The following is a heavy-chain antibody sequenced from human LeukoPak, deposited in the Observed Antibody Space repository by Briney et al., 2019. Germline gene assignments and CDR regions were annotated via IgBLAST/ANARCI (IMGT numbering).Heavy chain of an antibody. CDR2: IYTSGST. D-gene: IGHD3-22*01. CDR1: GGPISSGRYY. CDR3: ARDGHHYDSGGYSLDAFDI. Sequence: PSETLSLTRTVSGGPISSGRYYWTWIRQPAGKGLEWIGRIYTSGSTYYNPSLKSRVTISVDTSKSQFSLKLSSVTAADAAVYYCARDGHHYDSGGYSLDAFDIWGQGTMVTVSS. J-gene: IGHJ3*02. V-gene: IGHV4-61*02.